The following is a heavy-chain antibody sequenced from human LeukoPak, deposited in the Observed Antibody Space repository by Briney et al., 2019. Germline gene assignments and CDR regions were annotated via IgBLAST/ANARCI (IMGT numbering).Heavy chain of an antibody. CDR3: ARDLLGLDAL. V-gene: IGHV3-7*05. D-gene: IGHD3/OR15-3a*01. CDR2: IEPDGSEK. CDR1: GFTFSRYW. J-gene: IGHJ2*01. Sequence: GGSLRLSCAASGFTFSRYWMTWVRQAPGRGLEWVANIEPDGSEKYYVDSVKGRFTISRDNAKNSLYLQMNSLRAEDTAVYYCARDLLGLDALWGRGTLVTVPS.